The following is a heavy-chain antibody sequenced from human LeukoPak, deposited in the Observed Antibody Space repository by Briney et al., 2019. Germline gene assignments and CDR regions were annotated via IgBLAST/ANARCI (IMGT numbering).Heavy chain of an antibody. V-gene: IGHV3-21*04. CDR2: ITSSGSSM. D-gene: IGHD3-9*01. Sequence: PGGSLRLSCAGSGFTFSGYSLNWVRQAPGKGLEWVSSITSSGSSMYYADSVKGRFTISRDNSKNTLYLQMNSLRAEDTAVYYCAKAHPPPLYFDGPGWFDPWGQGTLVTVSS. CDR1: GFTFSGYS. J-gene: IGHJ5*02. CDR3: AKAHPPPLYFDGPGWFDP.